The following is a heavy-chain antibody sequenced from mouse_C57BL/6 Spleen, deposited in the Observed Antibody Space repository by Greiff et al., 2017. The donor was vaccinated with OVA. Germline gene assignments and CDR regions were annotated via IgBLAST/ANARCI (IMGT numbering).Heavy chain of an antibody. CDR3: EIGTVLSYGYLKV. CDR2: IHPSDSDT. V-gene: IGHV1-74*01. J-gene: IGHJ1*01. Sequence: QVQLKQPGAELVKPGASVKVSCKASGYTFTSYWMHWVKQRPGQGLEWIGRIHPSDSDTNYNQKFKGKATLTVDKSSSTAYMQLSSLTSEDSAFYYCEIGTVLSYGYLKVGGPGTTVTVSS. D-gene: IGHD1-1*01. CDR1: GYTFTSYW.